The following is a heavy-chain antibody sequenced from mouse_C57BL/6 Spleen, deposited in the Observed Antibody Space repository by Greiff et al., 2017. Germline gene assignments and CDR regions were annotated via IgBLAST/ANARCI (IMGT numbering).Heavy chain of an antibody. J-gene: IGHJ3*01. CDR1: GYTFTSYW. CDR3: ASHYYGSVSFAY. V-gene: IGHV1-64*01. D-gene: IGHD1-1*01. CDR2: IHPNSGST. Sequence: QVQLQQPGAELVKPGASVKLSCKASGYTFTSYWMHWVKQRPGQGLEWIGMIHPNSGSTNYNEKFKSKATLTVDKSSSTAYMQLSSLTSEDSAVYYCASHYYGSVSFAYWGQGTPVTVSA.